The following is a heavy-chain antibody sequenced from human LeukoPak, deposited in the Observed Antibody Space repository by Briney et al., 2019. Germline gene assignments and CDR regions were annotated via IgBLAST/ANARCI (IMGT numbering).Heavy chain of an antibody. Sequence: ASVKVSCKASGYTFTNFGISWVRQAPGQGLEWMGWISAYNGNTNYAQRLQGRVTITTDTSTSTAYMELRSLRSDDTAVYYCARDAYYYDSSGYEYYFDYWGQGTLVTVSS. D-gene: IGHD3-22*01. V-gene: IGHV1-18*01. CDR1: GYTFTNFG. J-gene: IGHJ4*02. CDR2: ISAYNGNT. CDR3: ARDAYYYDSSGYEYYFDY.